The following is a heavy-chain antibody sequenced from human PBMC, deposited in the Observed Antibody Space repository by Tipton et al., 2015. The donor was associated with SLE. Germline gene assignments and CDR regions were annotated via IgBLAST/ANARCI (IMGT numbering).Heavy chain of an antibody. D-gene: IGHD4-23*01. Sequence: GSLRLSCAASGFTFSSYGMHWVRQAPGKGLVWVSRINSDGSSTSYADSVKGRFTISRDNAKNSLYLQMNSLRAEDTAVYYCARDGVGTLVFQHWGQGTLVTVSS. CDR3: ARDGVGTLVFQH. V-gene: IGHV3-74*01. CDR2: INSDGSST. J-gene: IGHJ1*01. CDR1: GFTFSSYG.